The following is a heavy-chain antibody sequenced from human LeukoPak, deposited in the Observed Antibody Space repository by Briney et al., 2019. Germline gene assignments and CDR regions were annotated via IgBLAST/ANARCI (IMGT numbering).Heavy chain of an antibody. V-gene: IGHV3-23*01. D-gene: IGHD1-1*01. CDR1: GFTFNNYV. CDR2: VSGRGSST. CDR3: AKYTTPYYFDY. J-gene: IGHJ4*02. Sequence: TGGSLRLSCEGSGFTFNNYVMNWVRQAPGKGLEWVSGVSGRGSSTYYADSVKGRFTISRDNSQNTVYLQMKSLRAEDRAIYFCAKYTTPYYFDYWGQGILVTVSS.